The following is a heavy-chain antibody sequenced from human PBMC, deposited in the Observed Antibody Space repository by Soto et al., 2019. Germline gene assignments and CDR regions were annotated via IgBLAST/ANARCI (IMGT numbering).Heavy chain of an antibody. Sequence: QVQLVQSGAEVKKPGASVKVSCKASGYTFTDYYIHWVRQAPGQGLECMGWINPNSGGADYAQKFQGRVTVTRDTSISTAYMELTRLRSDDTAVYYCARVHVGAMSSFDVWGQGTMVTVSS. CDR3: ARVHVGAMSSFDV. CDR2: INPNSGGA. J-gene: IGHJ3*01. V-gene: IGHV1-2*02. D-gene: IGHD1-26*01. CDR1: GYTFTDYY.